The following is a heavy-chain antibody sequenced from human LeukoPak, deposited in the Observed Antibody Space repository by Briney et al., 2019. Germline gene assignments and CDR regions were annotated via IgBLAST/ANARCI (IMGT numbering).Heavy chain of an antibody. J-gene: IGHJ5*02. D-gene: IGHD6-6*01. CDR2: IYTSGST. CDR1: GGSISSYY. Sequence: SETLSPTCTVSGGSISSYYWSWIRQPAGKGLEWIGRIYTSGSTNYNPSLKSRVTMSVDTSKNQFSLKLSSVTAADTAVYYCARHRQQLVRTRWFDPWGQGTLVTVSS. V-gene: IGHV4-4*07. CDR3: ARHRQQLVRTRWFDP.